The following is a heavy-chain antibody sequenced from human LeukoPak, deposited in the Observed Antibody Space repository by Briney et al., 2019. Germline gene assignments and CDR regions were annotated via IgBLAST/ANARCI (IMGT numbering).Heavy chain of an antibody. CDR1: GGSFSGYY. D-gene: IGHD3-3*01. CDR2: IYYSGRT. J-gene: IGHJ4*02. CDR3: ARTPPSEFGEPNYYDFWSGYYTGYYFDY. V-gene: IGHV4-59*01. Sequence: SETLSLTCAVYGGSFSGYYWSWIRQPPGKGLEWIGYIYYSGRTNYNPSLKSRVTISVDTSKNQFSLKLSSVTAADTAVYYCARTPPSEFGEPNYYDFWSGYYTGYYFDYWGQGTLVTVSS.